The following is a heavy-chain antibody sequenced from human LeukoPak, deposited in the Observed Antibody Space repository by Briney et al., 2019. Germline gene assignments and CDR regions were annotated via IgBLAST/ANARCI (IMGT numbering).Heavy chain of an antibody. D-gene: IGHD5-12*01. CDR2: MNPNSGNT. CDR3: ARVEFNGGYSHVY. CDR1: GYTLSNHA. J-gene: IGHJ4*02. V-gene: IGHV1-8*02. Sequence: GASVKVSCKGSGYTLSNHAFSWMRQAPGQGLEWMGWMNPNSGNTGYAQKFQGRVTMTRDTSINTAYMELSSLTSEDTAVYYCARVEFNGGYSHVYWGQGTLVTVSS.